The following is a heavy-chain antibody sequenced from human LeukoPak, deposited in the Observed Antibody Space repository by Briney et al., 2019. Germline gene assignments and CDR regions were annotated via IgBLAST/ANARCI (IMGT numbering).Heavy chain of an antibody. CDR3: ARDPGYYGSGSYYTYYYYYMDV. CDR1: GGSISSYY. V-gene: IGHV4-59*01. J-gene: IGHJ6*03. Sequence: NPSETLSLTCTVSGGSISSYYWSWIRQPPGKGLEWIGYIYYSGSTNYNPSLKSRVTISVDTSKNQFSLKLSSVTAADTAVYYCARDPGYYGSGSYYTYYYYYMDVWGKGTTVTISS. CDR2: IYYSGST. D-gene: IGHD3-10*01.